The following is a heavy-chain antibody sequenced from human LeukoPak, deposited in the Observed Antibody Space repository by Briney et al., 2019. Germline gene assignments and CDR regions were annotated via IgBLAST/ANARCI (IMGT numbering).Heavy chain of an antibody. V-gene: IGHV1-69*04. CDR1: GGTFSSYA. Sequence: EASVKVSCKASGGTFSSYAISWVRQAPGQGLEWMGRIIPILGIANYAQKFQGRATITADKSTSTAYMELSSLRSEDTAVYYCARMAPLYCSSTSCYTSEYYYYGMDVWGQGTTVTVSS. D-gene: IGHD2-2*02. CDR2: IIPILGIA. J-gene: IGHJ6*02. CDR3: ARMAPLYCSSTSCYTSEYYYYGMDV.